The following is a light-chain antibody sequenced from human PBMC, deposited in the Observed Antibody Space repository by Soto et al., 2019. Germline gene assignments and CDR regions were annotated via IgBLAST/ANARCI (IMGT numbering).Light chain of an antibody. Sequence: EIAMTQSPSTLSVSPVERATLSCRASQSVSSNLAWYQQKPGQAPRLLIYDASNRATGIPARFSGSGSGTDFTLTISSLEPEDFAVYYCQQRSNWPRTFGGGTKGDIK. CDR2: DAS. CDR3: QQRSNWPRT. CDR1: QSVSSN. J-gene: IGKJ4*01. V-gene: IGKV3-11*01.